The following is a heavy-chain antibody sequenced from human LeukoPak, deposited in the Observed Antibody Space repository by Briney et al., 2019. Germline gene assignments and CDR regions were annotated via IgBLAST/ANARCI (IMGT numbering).Heavy chain of an antibody. Sequence: ASVKVSCKASGYTFTGYFIHWVRQAPGQGLEWMGWINPNNGGTNYAQKFQGRVTMTRDTSISTAYMELSRLRSDDTAVYYCARGTHELWFGELQSDAFDIWGQGTMVTVSS. CDR1: GYTFTGYF. J-gene: IGHJ3*02. CDR3: ARGTHELWFGELQSDAFDI. D-gene: IGHD3-10*01. CDR2: INPNNGGT. V-gene: IGHV1-2*02.